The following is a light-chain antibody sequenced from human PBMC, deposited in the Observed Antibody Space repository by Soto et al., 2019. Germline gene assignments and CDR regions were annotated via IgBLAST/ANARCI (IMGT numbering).Light chain of an antibody. Sequence: SYELTQPPSVSVSPGQTASITRSGDKLGDKYACWYQQKPGQSPVLVIYQDSKRPSGIPERFSGSKSGNTATLTISGTQAMDEADYYCQAWDSSTPVVFGGGTKVTVL. CDR3: QAWDSSTPVV. CDR2: QDS. J-gene: IGLJ2*01. V-gene: IGLV3-1*01. CDR1: KLGDKY.